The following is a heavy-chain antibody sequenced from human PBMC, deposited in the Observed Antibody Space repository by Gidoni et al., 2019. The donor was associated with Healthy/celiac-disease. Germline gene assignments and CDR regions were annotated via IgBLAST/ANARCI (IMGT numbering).Heavy chain of an antibody. CDR2: IIPIFGTA. CDR3: ARDVEYYYDSSGYSYYFDY. J-gene: IGHJ4*02. V-gene: IGHV1-69*01. D-gene: IGHD3-22*01. Sequence: QGLEWMGGIIPIFGTANYAQKFQGRVTITADESTSTAYMERSSLRSEDTAVYYCARDVEYYYDSSGYSYYFDYWGQGTLVTVSS.